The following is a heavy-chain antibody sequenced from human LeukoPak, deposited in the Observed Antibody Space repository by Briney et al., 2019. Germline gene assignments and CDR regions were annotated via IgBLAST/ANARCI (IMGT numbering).Heavy chain of an antibody. D-gene: IGHD3-16*01. J-gene: IGHJ4*02. V-gene: IGHV3-33*01. CDR1: GSKLRNYG. CDR2: IYHDGINQ. CDR3: ATDQRLHYFDY. Sequence: PGRSLSPARAAAGSKLRNYGVRSVRQAPSNWMGWLAIIYHDGINQYYVDSVKGRFTISRDNSKNTLHLQMNSLRAEDTAVYYCATDQRLHYFDYWGQGALVTVSS.